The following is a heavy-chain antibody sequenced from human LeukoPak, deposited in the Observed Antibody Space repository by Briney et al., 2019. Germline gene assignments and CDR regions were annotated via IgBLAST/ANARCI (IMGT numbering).Heavy chain of an antibody. D-gene: IGHD4-23*01. V-gene: IGHV4-34*01. CDR2: INHSGST. Sequence: SETLSLTCAVYGGSFSGYYWSWIRQPPGKGLEWIGEINHSGSTNYNPSLKSRVTISVDTSKNQFSLKLSSVTAADTAVYCCARGQNYGGNFDYWGQGTLVTVSS. CDR3: ARGQNYGGNFDY. J-gene: IGHJ4*02. CDR1: GGSFSGYY.